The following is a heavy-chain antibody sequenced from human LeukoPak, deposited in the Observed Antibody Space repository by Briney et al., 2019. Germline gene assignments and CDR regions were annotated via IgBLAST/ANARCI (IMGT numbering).Heavy chain of an antibody. V-gene: IGHV5-51*01. CDR1: GYTFATYW. Sequence: NLGESLKISCKCSGYTFATYWIGWVRQLPGKGLEWMGIIYPGDSRTTYSPSFQGQVTISADKSIRTAYLQWNSLKASDTAIYYCVRHLSDITSCPNYWGPGTLITVAS. D-gene: IGHD2-2*01. CDR3: VRHLSDITSCPNY. CDR2: IYPGDSRT. J-gene: IGHJ4*02.